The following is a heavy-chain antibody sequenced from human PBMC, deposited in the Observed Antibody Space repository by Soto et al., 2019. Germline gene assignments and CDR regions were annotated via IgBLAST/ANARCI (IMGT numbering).Heavy chain of an antibody. D-gene: IGHD4-17*01. Sequence: EVQLVESGGGLVKPGGSLRLSCAASGFTFSSYSMNWVRQAPGKGLEWVSSISGSSSYIYYADSVKGRFTIARDNAKNSLYLQMNSLRAEDTAVYYCARVENDYGDYRYWYFDLWGRGTLVTVSS. J-gene: IGHJ2*01. CDR3: ARVENDYGDYRYWYFDL. CDR1: GFTFSSYS. V-gene: IGHV3-21*01. CDR2: ISGSSSYI.